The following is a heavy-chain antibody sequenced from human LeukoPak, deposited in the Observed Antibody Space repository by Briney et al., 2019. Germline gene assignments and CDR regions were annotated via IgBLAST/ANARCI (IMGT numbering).Heavy chain of an antibody. V-gene: IGHV1-69*01. CDR3: ARALREDIVVVPAAPPYYYGMDV. D-gene: IGHD2-2*01. CDR1: GGIFSSYA. Sequence: ASVKVSCKASGGIFSSYAISWVRQAPGQGLEWMGGIIPIFGTANYAQKFQGRVTITADESTSTAYMELSSLRSEDTAVYYCARALREDIVVVPAAPPYYYGMDVWGKGTTVTVSS. J-gene: IGHJ6*04. CDR2: IIPIFGTA.